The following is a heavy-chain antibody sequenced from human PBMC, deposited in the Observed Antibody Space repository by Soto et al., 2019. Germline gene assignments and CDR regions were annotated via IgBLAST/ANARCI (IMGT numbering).Heavy chain of an antibody. J-gene: IGHJ5*02. D-gene: IGHD3-3*01. CDR3: ARVEAGYYTPGGWFDP. Sequence: GGSLRLSCAASGFTVSSNYMSWVRQAPGKGLEWVSVIYSGGSTYYADSVKGRFTISRDNSKNTLYLQMNSLRAEDTAVYYCARVEAGYYTPGGWFDPWGQGTLVTVSS. CDR2: IYSGGST. CDR1: GFTVSSNY. V-gene: IGHV3-66*01.